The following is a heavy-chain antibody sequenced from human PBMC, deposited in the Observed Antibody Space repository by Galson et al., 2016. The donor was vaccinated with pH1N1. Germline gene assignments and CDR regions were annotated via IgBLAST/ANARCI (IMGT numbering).Heavy chain of an antibody. D-gene: IGHD4-17*01. Sequence: SETLSLTCIVSGGSISSHSWSWIRQPPGKGLEWIGHVYDSGSTNYNPSLKSRVTILVDTSRTRFSLRLHTVIAADTAIYYCARTFTERLYGDYISAFDVWGQGTRVTVSS. V-gene: IGHV4-59*11. CDR2: VYDSGST. J-gene: IGHJ3*01. CDR3: ARTFTERLYGDYISAFDV. CDR1: GGSISSHS.